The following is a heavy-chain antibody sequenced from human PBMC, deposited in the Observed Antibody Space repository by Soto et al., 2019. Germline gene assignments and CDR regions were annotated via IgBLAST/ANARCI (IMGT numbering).Heavy chain of an antibody. CDR2: IIPIFGTA. CDR1: GGTFSSYA. J-gene: IGHJ4*02. CDR3: AREGDTAIQYYFDY. D-gene: IGHD5-18*01. V-gene: IGHV1-69*01. Sequence: QVQLVQSGAEVKKPGSSVKVSCKASGGTFSSYAISWVRQAPGQGLEWMGGIIPIFGTANYAQKFQGRVTITADESTSTAYMELSSLRSEDTAVYYCAREGDTAIQYYFDYWGQGTLVTVSS.